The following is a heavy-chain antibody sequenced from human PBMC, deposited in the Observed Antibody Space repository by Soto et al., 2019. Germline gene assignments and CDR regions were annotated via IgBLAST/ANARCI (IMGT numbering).Heavy chain of an antibody. CDR1: GFTFSSYA. D-gene: IGHD3-3*01. J-gene: IGHJ6*02. Sequence: GGSLRLSCAASGFTFSSYAMSWVRQAPGKGLEWVSAISGSGGSTYYADSVKGRFTISRDNSKNTLYLQMNSLRAEDTAVYYCAKAYYDFWSGYWKGQCGMDVWGQGTTVTVSS. CDR2: ISGSGGST. V-gene: IGHV3-23*01. CDR3: AKAYYDFWSGYWKGQCGMDV.